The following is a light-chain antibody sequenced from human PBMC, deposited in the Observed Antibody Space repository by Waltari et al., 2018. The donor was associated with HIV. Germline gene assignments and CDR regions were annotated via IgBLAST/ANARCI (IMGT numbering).Light chain of an antibody. CDR2: DAC. CDR3: QQYDDVPR. Sequence: DIQMTQSPSSLSASVGDTVTFTCQASQDIHNYVNWYQQKPGKAPKLLISDACTLQEGVPARFSGTVSGTDFFLTISSLQPEDIGTYYCQQYDDVPRFGPGTQVEIK. J-gene: IGKJ3*01. V-gene: IGKV1-33*01. CDR1: QDIHNY.